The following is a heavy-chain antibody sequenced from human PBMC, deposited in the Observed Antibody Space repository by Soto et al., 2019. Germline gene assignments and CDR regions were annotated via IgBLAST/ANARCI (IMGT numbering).Heavy chain of an antibody. V-gene: IGHV4-59*08. CDR3: ARHRYSYGVYYFDY. CDR2: SYYSGST. CDR1: GGSIRNYY. Sequence: SETLYLTCIVSGGSIRNYYWSWILQPPGKGLDWIGYSYYSGSTNYNPSLTSRVPISVDTSKNQFSLKLSSVTAAVTVVYYCARHRYSYGVYYFDYWGQGTLVTVSS. D-gene: IGHD5-18*01. J-gene: IGHJ4*02.